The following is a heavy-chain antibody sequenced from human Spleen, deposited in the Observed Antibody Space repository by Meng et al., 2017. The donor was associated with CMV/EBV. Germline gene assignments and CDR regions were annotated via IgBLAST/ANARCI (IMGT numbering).Heavy chain of an antibody. V-gene: IGHV4-4*01. Sequence: TCTGAGVSLTGSNWWSWVRQAPGEGLEWMGEIYHTGRTNYNPALESRLTMSVDKSKNQFSLKLTSVTAADTAVYFCARVGDWGSYLDSWGQGALVTVSS. D-gene: IGHD3-16*02. CDR3: ARVGDWGSYLDS. CDR2: IYHTGRT. CDR1: GVSLTGSNW. J-gene: IGHJ4*02.